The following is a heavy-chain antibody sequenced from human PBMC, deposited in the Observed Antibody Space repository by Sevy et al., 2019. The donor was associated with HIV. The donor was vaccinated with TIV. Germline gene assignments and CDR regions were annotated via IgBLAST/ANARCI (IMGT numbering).Heavy chain of an antibody. V-gene: IGHV3-21*01. Sequence: GESLKISCAASGFTFSSYSMNWVRQAPGKGLEWVSSISSSSSYIYYADSVKGRFTISRDNAKNSLYLQMNSLRAEDTAVYYCARSGLRWGWFDPWGQGTLVTVSS. CDR2: ISSSSSYI. J-gene: IGHJ5*02. D-gene: IGHD2-2*01. CDR3: ARSGLRWGWFDP. CDR1: GFTFSSYS.